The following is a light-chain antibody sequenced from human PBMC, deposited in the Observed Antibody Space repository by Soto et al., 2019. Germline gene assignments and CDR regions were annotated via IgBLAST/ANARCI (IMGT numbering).Light chain of an antibody. Sequence: EIVMTQSPGTLSLSPGERATLSCRASQSVSTNLAWYQQIPGQAPRLLIYGASTRANGIPARFSGSGSGTEFTLAISSLQSEDFAVDYCQQYNDWPKTFGLGTKVEIK. J-gene: IGKJ1*01. CDR1: QSVSTN. V-gene: IGKV3-15*01. CDR2: GAS. CDR3: QQYNDWPKT.